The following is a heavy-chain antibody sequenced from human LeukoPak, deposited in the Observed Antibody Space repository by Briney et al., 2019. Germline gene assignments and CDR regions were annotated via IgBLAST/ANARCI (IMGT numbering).Heavy chain of an antibody. J-gene: IGHJ4*02. D-gene: IGHD4-23*01. CDR2: IYSGGST. V-gene: IGHV3-53*01. Sequence: GGSLRLSCAASGFTVSSNYMSWVRQAPGKGLEWVSVIYSGGSTYYADSVKGRFTISRDNSKNTLYLQMNSLRAEDTAVYYCARARLRWEGFGYWGQGTLVTVSS. CDR3: ARARLRWEGFGY. CDR1: GFTVSSNY.